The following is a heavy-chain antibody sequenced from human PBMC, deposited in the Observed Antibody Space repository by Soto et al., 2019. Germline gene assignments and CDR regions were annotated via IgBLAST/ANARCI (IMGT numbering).Heavy chain of an antibody. V-gene: IGHV4-59*08. Sequence: SETLSLTCTVSGGSISSYYWSWIRQPPGKGLEWIGYIYYSGSTNYNPSLKSRVTISVDTSKNQFSLKLSSVTAADTAVYYCARHEVLRGGSCCRPDHFDYWGQGTLVTVSS. D-gene: IGHD2-15*01. CDR3: ARHEVLRGGSCCRPDHFDY. CDR2: IYYSGST. J-gene: IGHJ4*02. CDR1: GGSISSYY.